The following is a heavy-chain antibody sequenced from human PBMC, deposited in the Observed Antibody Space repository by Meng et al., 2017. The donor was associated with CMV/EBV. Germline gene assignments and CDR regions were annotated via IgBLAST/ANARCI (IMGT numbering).Heavy chain of an antibody. CDR2: INNSGGT. CDR1: GGSFSGSY. Sequence: SQTLSLTCVVYGGSFSGSYWNWIRQSPGKGLEWMGEINNSGGTSYNPSLETRVAISIDTSKKQFSLKLNSVTAADSAVYYCATRCISYRAEYYLQWGQGTLVTVSS. V-gene: IGHV4-34*01. J-gene: IGHJ1*01. CDR3: ATRCISYRAEYYLQ. D-gene: IGHD2-8*01.